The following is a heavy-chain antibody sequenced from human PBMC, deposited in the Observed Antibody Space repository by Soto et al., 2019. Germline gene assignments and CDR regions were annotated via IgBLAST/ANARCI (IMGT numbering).Heavy chain of an antibody. J-gene: IGHJ4*02. D-gene: IGHD1-20*01. CDR1: GFTFISYA. CDR3: ARDTSAVTGTTGDFDY. Sequence: WGSLRLSCAASGFTFISYAIHFFRHSPFKWLEWVAVISYDGTNKNYADSVKGRFTISRDNSKKTLYLQMSSLRGEDTAVYYCARDTSAVTGTTGDFDYWGQGTLVTVSS. V-gene: IGHV3-30*15. CDR2: ISYDGTNK.